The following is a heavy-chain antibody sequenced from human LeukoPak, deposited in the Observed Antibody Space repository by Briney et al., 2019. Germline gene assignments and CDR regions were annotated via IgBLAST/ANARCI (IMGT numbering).Heavy chain of an antibody. V-gene: IGHV4-30-2*01. D-gene: IGHD6-13*01. J-gene: IGHJ4*02. Sequence: KTSETLSLTCTVSGGSISSGGYYWSWIRQPPGKGLEWIGYIYHSGSTYYNPSLKSRVTISVDRSKNQFSLKLSSVTAADTAVYYCARSIAGYSSSWLDYWGQGTLVTVSS. CDR2: IYHSGST. CDR3: ARSIAGYSSSWLDY. CDR1: GGSISSGGYY.